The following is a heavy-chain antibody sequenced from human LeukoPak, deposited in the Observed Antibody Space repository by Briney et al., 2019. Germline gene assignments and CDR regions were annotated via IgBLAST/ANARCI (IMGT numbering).Heavy chain of an antibody. CDR3: ARVYLGNYFDY. D-gene: IGHD3-16*02. Sequence: PSETLSLTCTVSGGSISSSNYYWGWIRQPPGKGLEWIGSIYYSGSTYYNPSLKSRVTISVDTSKNQFSLKLSSVTAADTAVYYCARVYLGNYFDYWGQGTLVTVSS. J-gene: IGHJ4*02. V-gene: IGHV4-39*07. CDR2: IYYSGST. CDR1: GGSISSSNYY.